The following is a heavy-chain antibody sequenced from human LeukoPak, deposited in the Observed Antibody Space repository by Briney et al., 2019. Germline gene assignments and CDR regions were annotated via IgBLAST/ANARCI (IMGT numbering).Heavy chain of an antibody. CDR3: ARDGMGNYYDSSGYYLLDY. V-gene: IGHV1-18*01. J-gene: IGHJ4*02. Sequence: ASVKVSCKASGYTFTSYGISWVRQAPGQRLEWMGWISAYNGNTNYAQKLQGRVTMTTDTSTSTAYMELRSLRSDDTAVYYCARDGMGNYYDSSGYYLLDYWGQGTLVTVSS. CDR1: GYTFTSYG. D-gene: IGHD3-22*01. CDR2: ISAYNGNT.